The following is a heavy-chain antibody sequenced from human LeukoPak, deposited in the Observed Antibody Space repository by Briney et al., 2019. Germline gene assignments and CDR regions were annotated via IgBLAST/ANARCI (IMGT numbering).Heavy chain of an antibody. Sequence: ASETLSLTCTVSGGSVSSGSYYWNWIRQPPGKGPEWIGYIYYSGSTNYNASLKSRVTISVDTSKNQFSLQLTSVTSADTAVYYCTRGEFPSDLEFWGQGALITVSS. CDR2: IYYSGST. CDR3: TRGEFPSDLEF. J-gene: IGHJ4*02. D-gene: IGHD3-10*01. V-gene: IGHV4-61*01. CDR1: GGSVSSGSYY.